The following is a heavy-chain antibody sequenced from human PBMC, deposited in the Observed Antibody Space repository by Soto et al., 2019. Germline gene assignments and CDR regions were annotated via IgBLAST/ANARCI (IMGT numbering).Heavy chain of an antibody. D-gene: IGHD3-3*01. CDR2: IYPGDSDT. CDR1: GYSFTSYW. J-gene: IGHJ6*02. CDR3: ARAIFGMVSPRSCGMDV. Sequence: PGVSLKISCKGSGYSFTSYWIGWVRQMPGKGLEWMGIIYPGDSDTRYSPSFQGQLTISADKSISNAYLQWSSLKASDTAMYYCARAIFGMVSPRSCGMDVWGQGATVTVSS. V-gene: IGHV5-51*01.